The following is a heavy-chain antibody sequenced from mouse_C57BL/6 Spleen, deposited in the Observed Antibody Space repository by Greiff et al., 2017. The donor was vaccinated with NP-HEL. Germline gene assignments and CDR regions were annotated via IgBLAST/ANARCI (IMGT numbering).Heavy chain of an antibody. D-gene: IGHD2-1*01. CDR1: GYAFSSSW. J-gene: IGHJ4*01. Sequence: LQESGPELVKPGASVKISCKASGYAFSSSWMNWVKQRPGKGLEWIGRIYPGDGDTNYNGKFKGKATLTADKSSSTAYMQLSSLTSEDSAVYFCASPIYYGNLYYAMDYWGQGTSVTVSS. V-gene: IGHV1-82*01. CDR3: ASPIYYGNLYYAMDY. CDR2: IYPGDGDT.